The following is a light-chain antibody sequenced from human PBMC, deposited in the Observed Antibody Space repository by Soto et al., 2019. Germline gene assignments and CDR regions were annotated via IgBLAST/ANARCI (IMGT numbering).Light chain of an antibody. V-gene: IGLV7-46*01. CDR3: LLSYSSSVV. CDR2: DTS. J-gene: IGLJ2*01. Sequence: QTVVTQEPSLTVSPGGTVTLTCGSSTGAVTSGHYPYWFQQKPGQAPRTLIYDTSNKHSWTPARFSGSLFGGKTALTLSGAQPEDEAEYYCLLSYSSSVVIGGGTQLTVL. CDR1: TGAVTSGHY.